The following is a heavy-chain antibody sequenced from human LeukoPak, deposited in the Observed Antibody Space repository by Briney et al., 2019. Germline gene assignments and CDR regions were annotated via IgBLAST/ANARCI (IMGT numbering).Heavy chain of an antibody. CDR1: DGSINNYH. CDR3: ARHDDSSGYYIPGFDY. D-gene: IGHD3-22*01. V-gene: IGHV4-59*08. CDR2: IFYTGDT. Sequence: SETLSLTCSASDGSINNYHWSWVRQPPGKGLEWLGCIFYTGDTKYDPSLKSRVTISVDTSKNQFSLKLSSVTAADTAVYYCARHDDSSGYYIPGFDYWGQGTLVTVSS. J-gene: IGHJ4*02.